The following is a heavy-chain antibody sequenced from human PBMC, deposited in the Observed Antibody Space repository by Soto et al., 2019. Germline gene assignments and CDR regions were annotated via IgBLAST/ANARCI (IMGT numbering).Heavy chain of an antibody. J-gene: IGHJ3*01. Sequence: QLVESGGGLVQPGGSLRLSCAASGFTVSSNYMNWVRQAPGKGLEWLSVLYSGAGTYYADSVKDRFTISRDNSKNTLYLQLNSLRAEDTAIYYCARECGGDCTNAFDLWGQGTMVNVSP. CDR2: LYSGAGT. D-gene: IGHD2-21*01. CDR3: ARECGGDCTNAFDL. CDR1: GFTVSSNY. V-gene: IGHV3-66*01.